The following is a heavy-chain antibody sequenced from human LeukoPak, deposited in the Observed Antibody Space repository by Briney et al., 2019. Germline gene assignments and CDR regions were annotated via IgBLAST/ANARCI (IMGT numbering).Heavy chain of an antibody. CDR3: AKIPGDRPDV. Sequence: PSDPLSLTCTVSGLYIISSFWTWIRPPPGKGLEGIGYMYNSGRPTNYNPSLKSRATISIDTSKNKFSLNLESVTAADTAIVYCAKIPGDRPDVWGQGTLVTVS. CDR2: MYNSGRPT. V-gene: IGHV4-59*07. J-gene: IGHJ4*02. D-gene: IGHD7-27*01. CDR1: GLYIISSF.